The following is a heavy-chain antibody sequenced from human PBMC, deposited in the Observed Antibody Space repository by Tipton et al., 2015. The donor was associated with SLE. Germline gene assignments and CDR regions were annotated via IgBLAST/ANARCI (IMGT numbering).Heavy chain of an antibody. CDR2: INHSGST. J-gene: IGHJ4*02. Sequence: TLSLTCAVYGGSFSDYSWSWIRQPPGKGLEWIGEINHSGSTNYNPSLKSRVTISLDTSKNQFSLRLSSVTAADTAVYYCARDCTTGVCYTTSFDYWGQGTLVTVSP. D-gene: IGHD2-8*01. CDR3: ARDCTTGVCYTTSFDY. CDR1: GGSFSDYS. V-gene: IGHV4-34*01.